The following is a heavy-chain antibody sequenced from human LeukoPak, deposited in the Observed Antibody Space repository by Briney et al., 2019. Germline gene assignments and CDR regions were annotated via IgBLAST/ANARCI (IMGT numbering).Heavy chain of an antibody. Sequence: PSETLSLTCTVSGASLTNPTYFQWSWLRQPPRKGLEFIGKIYSSGSVAFNPALESRLTMSLDTSRSQFFLKLNSVTSDDSAVYYCARFRSGNWYYVDTWGQGTRVTVSS. J-gene: IGHJ4*02. V-gene: IGHV4-61*01. CDR3: ARFRSGNWYYVDT. CDR2: IYSSGSV. CDR1: GASLTNPTYF. D-gene: IGHD1-20*01.